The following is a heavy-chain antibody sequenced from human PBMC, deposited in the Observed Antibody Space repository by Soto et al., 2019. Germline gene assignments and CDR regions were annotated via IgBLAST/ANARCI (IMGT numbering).Heavy chain of an antibody. CDR2: IYWDDDK. Sequence: QITLKESGPTLVKPTQTLTLTCTFSGFSLSTSGVGVGWIRQPPGKALEWLALIYWDDDKRYSPSLKSRLTITKDTSKNQVVLTMTNMDPVDTATYYCARSGYSSGWYHLWGDAFDIWGQGTMVTVSS. J-gene: IGHJ3*02. CDR1: GFSLSTSGVG. CDR3: ARSGYSSGWYHLWGDAFDI. V-gene: IGHV2-5*02. D-gene: IGHD6-19*01.